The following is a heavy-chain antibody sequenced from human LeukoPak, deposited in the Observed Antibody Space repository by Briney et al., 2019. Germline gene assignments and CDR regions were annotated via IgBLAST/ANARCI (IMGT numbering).Heavy chain of an antibody. V-gene: IGHV3-30*04. CDR1: GFTFSSFA. J-gene: IGHJ4*02. CDR2: ISYVARET. D-gene: IGHD1-26*01. Sequence: GGSLRLSCAASGFTFSSFAMHWVRQAPGKGLEWVAFISYVARETYYADSVKGRFTISRDNSKDMVYLQMNSLTTADTAAYYCARSYSLPEYWGQGTLVTVSS. CDR3: ARSYSLPEY.